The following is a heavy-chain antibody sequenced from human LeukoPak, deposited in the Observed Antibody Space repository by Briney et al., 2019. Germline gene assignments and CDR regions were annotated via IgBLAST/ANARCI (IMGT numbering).Heavy chain of an antibody. CDR2: ISAYDGHT. J-gene: IGHJ3*02. Sequence: ASVKVSCKASGYTFTNYGISWVRQAPGQGLEWMGWISAYDGHTKYAQKVQGRVTMTRDTSTSTAYMELRSLRSDDTAVYYCARDGHRRYHYDSSGREDAFDIWGQGTMVTVSS. CDR3: ARDGHRRYHYDSSGREDAFDI. CDR1: GYTFTNYG. D-gene: IGHD3-22*01. V-gene: IGHV1-18*01.